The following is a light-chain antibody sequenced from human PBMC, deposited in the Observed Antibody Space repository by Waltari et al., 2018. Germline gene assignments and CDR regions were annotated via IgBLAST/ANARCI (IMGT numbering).Light chain of an antibody. CDR1: QTVSSY. V-gene: IGKV3-11*01. J-gene: IGKJ4*01. CDR2: DAS. Sequence: EIVLTQSPATLSLTPGERATLSCRASQTVSSYLAWYQQKPGQAPRLLIYDASNRANDIPARFSGSGSGTDFTLKISRVEAEDVGVYYCMQALQIPLTFGGGTKVEIK. CDR3: MQALQIPLT.